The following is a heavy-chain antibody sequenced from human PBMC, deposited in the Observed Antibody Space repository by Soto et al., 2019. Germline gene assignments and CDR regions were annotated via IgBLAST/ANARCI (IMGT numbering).Heavy chain of an antibody. CDR3: ARDKITGLFDY. D-gene: IGHD2-8*02. V-gene: IGHV4-30-2*01. Sequence: SETLSLTCAVSGGSISSGGYSWSWIRQPPGKGLEWIGYIYHSGSTYYNPSLKSRVTISVDRSKNQFSLKLSSVTAADTAVYYCARDKITGLFDYLGQGTVVTVSS. CDR1: GGSISSGGYS. CDR2: IYHSGST. J-gene: IGHJ4*02.